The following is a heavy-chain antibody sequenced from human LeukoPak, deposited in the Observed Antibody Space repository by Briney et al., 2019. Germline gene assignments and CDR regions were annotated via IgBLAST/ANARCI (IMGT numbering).Heavy chain of an antibody. CDR2: NYPGDCDT. CDR1: GYSFTSYW. CDR3: ARHPDLYYYRSGSYFDY. V-gene: IGHV5-51*01. D-gene: IGHD3-10*01. Sequence: GESLKISWQGSGYSFTSYWIGWVRQSPGKGLELIGSNYPGDCDTRYSPFFQGQVTISADKSISTAYLQWSSLKASDTAMYYCARHPDLYYYRSGSYFDYWGQGTLVTVSS. J-gene: IGHJ4*02.